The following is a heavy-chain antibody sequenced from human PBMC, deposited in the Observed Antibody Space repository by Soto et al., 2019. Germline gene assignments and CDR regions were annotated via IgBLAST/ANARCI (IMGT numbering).Heavy chain of an antibody. D-gene: IGHD2-21*01. V-gene: IGHV1-2*02. Sequence: ASVKVSCKASGYTFTGYYMHWVRQAPGQGLEWMEWINPNSGGTNYAQKFQGRVTMTRDTSISTAYMELSRLRSDDTAVYYCARDRPPGEDAFDIWGQGTMVTVSS. CDR3: ARDRPPGEDAFDI. CDR1: GYTFTGYY. J-gene: IGHJ3*02. CDR2: INPNSGGT.